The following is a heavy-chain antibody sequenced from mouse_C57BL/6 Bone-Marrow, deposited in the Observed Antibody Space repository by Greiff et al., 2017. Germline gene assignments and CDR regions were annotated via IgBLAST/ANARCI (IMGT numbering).Heavy chain of an antibody. CDR1: GYSFTDYN. CDR3: ARSRWLPLYYYAMDY. J-gene: IGHJ4*01. V-gene: IGHV1-39*01. D-gene: IGHD2-3*01. CDR2: INPNYGTT. Sequence: VQLQQSGPELVKPGASVKISCKASGYSFTDYNMNWVKQSNGKSLEWIGVINPNYGTTSYNQKFKGKATLTVDQSSSTAYMQLNSLTSADSAVYYCARSRWLPLYYYAMDYWGQGTSVTVSS.